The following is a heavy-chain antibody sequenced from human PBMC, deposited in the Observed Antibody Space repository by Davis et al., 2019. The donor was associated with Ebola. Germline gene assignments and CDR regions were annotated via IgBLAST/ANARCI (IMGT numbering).Heavy chain of an antibody. Sequence: SETLSLTCTVSGGSISRSSDYWGWIRQPPGKGLEWIGSICYGGSTYYNPSLKSRVTISVDMSLKLTSVTAADTAVYYCARPSGNSLPDAFDIWGQGTMVTVSS. CDR2: ICYGGST. J-gene: IGHJ3*02. CDR1: GGSISRSSDY. V-gene: IGHV4-39*01. CDR3: ARPSGNSLPDAFDI. D-gene: IGHD4-23*01.